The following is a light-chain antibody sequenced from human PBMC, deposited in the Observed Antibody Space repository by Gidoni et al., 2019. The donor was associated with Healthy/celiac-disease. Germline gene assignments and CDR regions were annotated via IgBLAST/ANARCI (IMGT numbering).Light chain of an antibody. CDR3: QQRSNWPPT. J-gene: IGKJ1*01. CDR2: HAS. V-gene: IGKV3-11*01. Sequence: EIVLTQSPATLSLSPGERATLSCRASQSVSSYLAWYQQKPGQAPRLLIYHASNRAPGIPARFSGSVSGTDFTLTISSLEPEDFAVYYCQQRSNWPPTFGQGTKVEIK. CDR1: QSVSSY.